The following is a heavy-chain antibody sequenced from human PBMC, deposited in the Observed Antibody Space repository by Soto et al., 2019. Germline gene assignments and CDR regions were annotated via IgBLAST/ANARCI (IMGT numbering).Heavy chain of an antibody. Sequence: SETLSLTCGVYGGSFSNYYWSWIRQPPGKGLEWIGYIYYSGSTNYNPSLKSRVTISVDTSKNQFSLKLSSVTAADTAVYYCARGAPNYDILTGYSPDAFDIWGQGTMVTVSS. J-gene: IGHJ3*02. CDR3: ARGAPNYDILTGYSPDAFDI. CDR1: GGSFSNYY. D-gene: IGHD3-9*01. CDR2: IYYSGST. V-gene: IGHV4-59*01.